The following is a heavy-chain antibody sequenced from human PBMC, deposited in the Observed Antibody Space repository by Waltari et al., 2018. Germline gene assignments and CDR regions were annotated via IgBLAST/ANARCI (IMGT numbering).Heavy chain of an antibody. Sequence: QVQLVQSGAEVRKPGASVKVSCKASGFTFTGYYMHWVRPAPGQGREWMERTNPNGGGTNYAQKFQGRGTMTRDTSISTAYMELSRLRSDDTAVYYCARDSNYGAAPSSYWYFDLWGRGTLVTVSS. CDR1: GFTFTGYY. CDR3: ARDSNYGAAPSSYWYFDL. CDR2: TNPNGGGT. V-gene: IGHV1-2*06. D-gene: IGHD4-17*01. J-gene: IGHJ2*01.